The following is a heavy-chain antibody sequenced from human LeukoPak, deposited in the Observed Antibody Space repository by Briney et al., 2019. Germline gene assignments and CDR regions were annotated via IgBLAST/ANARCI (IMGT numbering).Heavy chain of an antibody. D-gene: IGHD3-10*01. CDR2: ISGSGGST. J-gene: IGHJ4*02. Sequence: QPGGSLRLSCAASGFTFSSYAMSWVRQAPGKGLEWVSAISGSGGSTYYADSVKGRFTISRDNSKNTLYLQMNSLRAEDTAVYYCAKLGRVLWFGESPPDYWGQGTLVTVSS. CDR3: AKLGRVLWFGESPPDY. V-gene: IGHV3-23*01. CDR1: GFTFSSYA.